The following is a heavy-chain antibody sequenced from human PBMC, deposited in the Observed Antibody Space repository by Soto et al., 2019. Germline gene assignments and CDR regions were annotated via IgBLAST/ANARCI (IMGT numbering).Heavy chain of an antibody. CDR2: MRGRGGST. CDR1: GFTFSSYA. CDR3: AKDRENCRGGSCYADY. V-gene: IGHV3-23*01. J-gene: IGHJ4*02. D-gene: IGHD2-15*01. Sequence: EVPLLESGGGLVQPGGSLRLSCAASGFTFSSYAMSWGRQAPGKGLEWVPAMRGRGGSTYYADSVKGRFTISRDNSKNTRYLQLNSLRAKDTAVYYCAKDRENCRGGSCYADYWGQGTLVTVSS.